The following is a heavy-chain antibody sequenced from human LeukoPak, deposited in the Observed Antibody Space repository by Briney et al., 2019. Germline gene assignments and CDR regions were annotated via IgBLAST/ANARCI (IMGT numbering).Heavy chain of an antibody. CDR1: GGSISSYY. V-gene: IGHV4-4*07. CDR3: ASLYYDSSGYYYFDY. J-gene: IGHJ4*02. CDR2: IYTSGST. D-gene: IGHD3-22*01. Sequence: SETLSLTCTVSGGSISSYYWSWIRQPAGKGLEWIGRIYTSGSTNYNPSLKSRVTMSVDTSKNQFSLKLSSVTAADTAVYYCASLYYDSSGYYYFDYWGQETLVTVSS.